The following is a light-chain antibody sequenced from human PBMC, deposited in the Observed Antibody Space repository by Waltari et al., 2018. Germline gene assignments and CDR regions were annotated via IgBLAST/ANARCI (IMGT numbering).Light chain of an antibody. CDR1: SSDVGGYNY. CDR3: SSFTRTNSWV. J-gene: IGLJ3*02. Sequence: HSALAQPASVSGSPGQSITISSTGTSSDVGGYNYLSWYQQHPVKAPRLMIYDVNNRPSEVSTRFSGSKSGNTASLTISGLQAEDEADYYCSSFTRTNSWVFGGGTKLTVL. V-gene: IGLV2-14*03. CDR2: DVN.